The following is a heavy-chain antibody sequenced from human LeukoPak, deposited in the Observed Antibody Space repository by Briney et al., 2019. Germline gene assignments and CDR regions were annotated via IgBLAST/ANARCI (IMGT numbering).Heavy chain of an antibody. CDR1: GFTFSSYS. CDR2: ISSSSSTI. J-gene: IGHJ3*02. D-gene: IGHD1-26*01. Sequence: GGSLRLSCAASGFTFSSYSMNWVRQAPGKGLEWVSYISSSSSTIYYADSVKGRFTISRDNAKNSLYLQMNSLRAEDTAVYYCARDSPFRSYYDLPDAFDIWGQGTMVTVSS. CDR3: ARDSPFRSYYDLPDAFDI. V-gene: IGHV3-48*01.